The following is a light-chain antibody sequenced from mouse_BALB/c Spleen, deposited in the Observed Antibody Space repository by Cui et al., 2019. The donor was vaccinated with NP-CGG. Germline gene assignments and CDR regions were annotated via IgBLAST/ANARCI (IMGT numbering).Light chain of an antibody. CDR3: ALWYSNHWV. Sequence: AVVTQASAPTTSPGETVTLTCRSSTGAVTTSNYANWVQEKPDHLFTGLIGGTNNRPPGVPARFSGSLIGDKAALTITGAQAEDEAIYFCALWYSNHWVFGGGTKLTVL. V-gene: IGLV1*01. CDR2: GTN. CDR1: TGAVTTSNY. J-gene: IGLJ1*01.